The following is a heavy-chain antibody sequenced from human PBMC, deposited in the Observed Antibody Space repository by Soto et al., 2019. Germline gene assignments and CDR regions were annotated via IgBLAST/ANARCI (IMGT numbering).Heavy chain of an antibody. V-gene: IGHV4-31*03. CDR3: ARREGGGAFDI. J-gene: IGHJ3*02. CDR1: GGSISSNGYY. Sequence: PSETLSLTCTVSGGSISSNGYYWSRIRQHPGKGLEWIGYIYYSGSTYYNPSLKSRVTISVDTSKNQFSLKLSSVTAADTAVYYCARREGGGAFDIWGQGTMVTVSS. CDR2: IYYSGST. D-gene: IGHD1-26*01.